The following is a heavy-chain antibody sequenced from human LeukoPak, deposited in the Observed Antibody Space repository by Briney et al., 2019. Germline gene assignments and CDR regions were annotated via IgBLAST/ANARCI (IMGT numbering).Heavy chain of an antibody. D-gene: IGHD3-10*01. Sequence: KFGESLKISCKDSGYLFTSYWIAWVRQRPGKGLEWMGIIYPGDSDTRYSPSFQGRVTISADKSINTAYLLWSSLQASDTATYYCARQDASGTYDAFDVWGQGTVVTV. CDR3: ARQDASGTYDAFDV. V-gene: IGHV5-51*01. CDR2: IYPGDSDT. CDR1: GYLFTSYW. J-gene: IGHJ3*01.